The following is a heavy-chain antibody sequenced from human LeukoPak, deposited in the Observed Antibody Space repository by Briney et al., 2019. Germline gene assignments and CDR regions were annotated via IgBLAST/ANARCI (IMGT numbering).Heavy chain of an antibody. D-gene: IGHD2-21*02. CDR3: AAHPVVVTASDLKRKLGPSYYYYYMDV. V-gene: IGHV1-69*05. Sequence: GASVKVSCKASGGTFSSYAISWVRQAPGQGLEWMGGIIPIFGTANYAQKFQGRVTITTDESTSTAYMELSNLRSEDTAVYYCAAHPVVVTASDLKRKLGPSYYYYYMDVWGKGTTVTVSS. CDR2: IIPIFGTA. J-gene: IGHJ6*03. CDR1: GGTFSSYA.